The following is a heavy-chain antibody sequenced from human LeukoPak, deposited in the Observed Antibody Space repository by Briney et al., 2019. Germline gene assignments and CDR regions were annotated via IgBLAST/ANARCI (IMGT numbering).Heavy chain of an antibody. CDR3: ARMPPVRGVRNFYFYYYVDV. CDR2: IHTSGTT. J-gene: IGHJ6*03. Sequence: SETLSLTCTVSGASIDGYYWSWIRQPAGQSPEWIGRIHTSGTTNYNPAFKSRVIMSVDTSDKRFSLNVSSVTAADTAVYYCARMPPVRGVRNFYFYYYVDVWGRGTTVTVSS. CDR1: GASIDGYY. D-gene: IGHD3-10*01. V-gene: IGHV4-4*07.